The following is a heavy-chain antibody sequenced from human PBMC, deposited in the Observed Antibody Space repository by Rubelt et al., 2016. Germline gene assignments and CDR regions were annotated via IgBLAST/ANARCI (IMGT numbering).Heavy chain of an antibody. CDR2: ISAYNGNK. J-gene: IGHJ6*02. V-gene: IGHV1-18*01. CDR3: AREDLGGLGMDV. CDR1: GYTFTSYG. D-gene: IGHD3-16*01. Sequence: QVQLVQSGAEVKKPGASVKVSCKASGYTFTSYGISWVRQAPGHGLEWMGWISAYNGNKNVAQKLAGRVTMTTDTSTSTAYMELRGLRSDDTAVDYCAREDLGGLGMDVWGQGTTVTVSS.